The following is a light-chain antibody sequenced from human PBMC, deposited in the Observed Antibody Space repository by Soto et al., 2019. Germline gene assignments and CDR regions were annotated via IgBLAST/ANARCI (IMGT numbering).Light chain of an antibody. Sequence: QSVLTQPPSASGSPGQSVTISCTGTSSDVGSYNYVSWYQHHPGKAPKVMIYEVNKRPSGVPDRFSGSKSGNTASLTVSGLQAEDEADYYCGSYADSNNYVFGTGTKVTVL. V-gene: IGLV2-8*01. CDR3: GSYADSNNYV. J-gene: IGLJ1*01. CDR1: SSDVGSYNY. CDR2: EVN.